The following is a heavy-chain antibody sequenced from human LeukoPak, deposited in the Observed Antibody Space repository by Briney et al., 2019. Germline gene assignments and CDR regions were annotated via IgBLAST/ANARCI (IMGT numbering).Heavy chain of an antibody. CDR3: AKDRAGTTSRGFDC. V-gene: IGHV3-23*01. CDR2: ITGSGGAT. Sequence: PSETLSLTCTVSGGSISSSSYYWGWIRQAPGKGLEWVSTITGSGGATYYADSVKGRFTISRDNSKNTLYLQMNSLRAEDTAVYYCAKDRAGTTSRGFDCWGQGTPVTVSS. J-gene: IGHJ4*02. CDR1: GGSISSSSYY. D-gene: IGHD6-19*01.